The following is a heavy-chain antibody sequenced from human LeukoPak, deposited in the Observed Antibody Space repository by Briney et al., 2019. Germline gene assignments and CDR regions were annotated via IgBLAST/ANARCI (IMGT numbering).Heavy chain of an antibody. V-gene: IGHV4-59*12. CDR3: ARGDYYDSSGPDY. J-gene: IGHJ4*02. D-gene: IGHD3-22*01. Sequence: SETLSLTCTVSGGSIRSYYWSWIRQSPGKGLEWIGYIYYSGSTNYNPSLKSRVTISVDTSKNQFSLKLSSVTAADTAVYYCARGDYYDSSGPDYWGQGTLVTVSS. CDR1: GGSIRSYY. CDR2: IYYSGST.